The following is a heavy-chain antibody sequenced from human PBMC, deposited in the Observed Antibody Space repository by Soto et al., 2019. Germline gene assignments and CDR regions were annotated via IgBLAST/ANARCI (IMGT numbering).Heavy chain of an antibody. CDR3: ARDFGGSSPPDY. J-gene: IGHJ4*02. CDR2: IWYDGSNK. CDR1: GFTFSSYG. Sequence: GGSLRLSCAASGFTFSSYGMHWVRQAPGKGLEWVAVIWYDGSNKYYADSVKGRFTISRDNSKNTLYLQMNSLRAEDTAVYYCARDFGGSSPPDYWGQGTLVTVSS. D-gene: IGHD2-15*01. V-gene: IGHV3-33*01.